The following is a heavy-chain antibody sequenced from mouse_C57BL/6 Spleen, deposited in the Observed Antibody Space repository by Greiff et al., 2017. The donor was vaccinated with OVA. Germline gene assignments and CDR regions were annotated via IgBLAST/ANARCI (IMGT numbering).Heavy chain of an antibody. Sequence: VKVVESGAELVKPGASVKLSCKASGYTFTEYTIHWVKQRSGQGLEWIGWFYPGSGSIKYNEKFKDKATLTADKSSSTVYMELSRLTSEDSAVYFCARGIYYYGSKAMDYWGQGTSVTVSS. CDR3: ARGIYYYGSKAMDY. D-gene: IGHD1-1*01. V-gene: IGHV1-62-2*01. J-gene: IGHJ4*01. CDR2: FYPGSGSI. CDR1: GYTFTEYT.